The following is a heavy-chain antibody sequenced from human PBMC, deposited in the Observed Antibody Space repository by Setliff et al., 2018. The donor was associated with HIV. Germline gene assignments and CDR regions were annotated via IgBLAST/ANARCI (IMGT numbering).Heavy chain of an antibody. CDR2: INHSGST. J-gene: IGHJ6*03. Sequence: PSETLSLTCAVYGGSFSGSYWSWIRQPPGKGLEWIGEINHSGSTNYNPSLKSRVTISVDTYKNQFSLKVSSVTAADTAIYYCARELGSFPYYMDVWGKGTTVTVSS. V-gene: IGHV4-34*01. D-gene: IGHD3-10*01. CDR1: GGSFSGSY. CDR3: ARELGSFPYYMDV.